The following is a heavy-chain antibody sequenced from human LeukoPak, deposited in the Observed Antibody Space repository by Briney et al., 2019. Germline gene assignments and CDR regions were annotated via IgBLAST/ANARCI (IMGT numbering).Heavy chain of an antibody. D-gene: IGHD1-20*01. CDR2: ISAYNGNT. Sequence: ASVKVSCKASGYTFITYGISWVRQAPGQGLEWMGWISAYNGNTNYAQKFQDRVTMTADTSTSTAYMDLRSLRSDDTAVYYCARGRNNWNDVWDYWGQGTQVTVSS. V-gene: IGHV1-18*01. CDR3: ARGRNNWNDVWDY. J-gene: IGHJ4*02. CDR1: GYTFITYG.